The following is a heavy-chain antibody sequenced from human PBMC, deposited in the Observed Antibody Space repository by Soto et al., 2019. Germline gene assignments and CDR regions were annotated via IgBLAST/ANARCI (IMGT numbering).Heavy chain of an antibody. D-gene: IGHD6-13*01. CDR2: INHSGST. V-gene: IGHV4-34*01. Sequence: SETLSLTCAVYGGSFSGYYWSWIRQPPGKGLEWIGEINHSGSTNYNPSLKSRVTISVDTSKNQFSLKLSSVTAADTAVYYCARGAAAGLGLDFDYWGQGTLVTVSS. J-gene: IGHJ4*02. CDR1: GGSFSGYY. CDR3: ARGAAAGLGLDFDY.